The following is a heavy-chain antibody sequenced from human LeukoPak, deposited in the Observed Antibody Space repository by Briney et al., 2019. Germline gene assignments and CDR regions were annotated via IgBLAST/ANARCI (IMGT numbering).Heavy chain of an antibody. CDR1: GYSFSDFY. V-gene: IGHV1-2*02. CDR2: INPNSGGT. D-gene: IGHD2-15*01. CDR3: ARDRRYCSGGSCPMGWFDP. Sequence: ASVKVSCTASGYSFSDFYIHWLRQAPGQELEWLGWINPNSGGTNFAQYFQGRVTMTRDTSTSTVYMELSRLRSDDTAVYYCARDRRYCSGGSCPMGWFDPWGQGTLVTVSS. J-gene: IGHJ5*02.